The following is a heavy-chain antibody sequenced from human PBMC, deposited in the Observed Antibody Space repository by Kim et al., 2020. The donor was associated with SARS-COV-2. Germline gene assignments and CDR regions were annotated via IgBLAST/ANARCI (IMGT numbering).Heavy chain of an antibody. CDR3: ARGAHDYGGLYYGMDV. D-gene: IGHD4-17*01. CDR2: IYHSGST. J-gene: IGHJ6*02. V-gene: IGHV4-4*02. Sequence: SETLSLTCAVSGGSISSSNWWSWVRQPPGKGLEWIGEIYHSGSTNYNPSLKSRVTISVDKSKNQFSLKLSSVTAADTAVYYCARGAHDYGGLYYGMDVWGQGTTVTVSS. CDR1: GGSISSSNW.